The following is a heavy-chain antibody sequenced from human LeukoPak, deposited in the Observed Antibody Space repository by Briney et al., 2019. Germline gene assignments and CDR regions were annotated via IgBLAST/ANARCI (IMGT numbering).Heavy chain of an antibody. CDR1: GYNLNTYH. CDR3: ATEYVRTHYFDW. V-gene: IGHV1-46*02. Sequence: ASVKVSCKASGYNLNTYHMHWVRQAPGQGLEWMGVITSTGTTTICAQKFQGRVTMTRDTSTSTVYMDLSSLRSDDTAVYYCATEYVRTHYFDWWGQGTLVTVSS. D-gene: IGHD3-16*01. CDR2: ITSTGTTT. J-gene: IGHJ4*02.